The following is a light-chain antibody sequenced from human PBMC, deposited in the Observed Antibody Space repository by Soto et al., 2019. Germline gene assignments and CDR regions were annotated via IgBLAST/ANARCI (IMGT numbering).Light chain of an antibody. J-gene: IGLJ1*01. CDR1: SSNIGSNY. CDR2: RNN. CDR3: AAWDDSLSGCYV. Sequence: QPVLTQPPSASGTPGQRVTISCSGSSSNIGSNYVYWYQQLPGTAPKLLIYRNNQRPSGVPDRFSGSKSSTSASLAISGRRSEDEADYYCAAWDDSLSGCYVFGTGTKLTVL. V-gene: IGLV1-47*01.